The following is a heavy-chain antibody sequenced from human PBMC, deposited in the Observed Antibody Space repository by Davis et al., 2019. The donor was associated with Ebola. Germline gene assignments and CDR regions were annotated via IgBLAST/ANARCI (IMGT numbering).Heavy chain of an antibody. V-gene: IGHV3-21*04. J-gene: IGHJ6*02. CDR1: GFTFSSYS. D-gene: IGHD3-10*01. Sequence: GGSLRLSCAASGFTFSSYSMNWVRQAPGKGLEWVSSISSSSSYIYYADSVKGRFTISRDNSKNTLYLQMNSLRAEDTAVYYCAKLGSFWYYYYGMDVWGQGTTVTVSS. CDR2: ISSSSSYI. CDR3: AKLGSFWYYYYGMDV.